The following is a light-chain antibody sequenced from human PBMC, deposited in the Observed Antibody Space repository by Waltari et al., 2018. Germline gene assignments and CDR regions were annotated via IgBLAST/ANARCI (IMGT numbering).Light chain of an antibody. CDR2: WAS. CDR3: QQYYSTPLT. CDR1: QSVLYSSNNKNY. J-gene: IGKJ4*01. Sequence: VMTQSPDPLAVSRGDRHTINCNSGQSVLYSSNNKNYLAWYQQKPGQPPKLLIYWASTRESGVPDRFSGSGSATDFTLTISSLQAEDVAVYYCQQYYSTPLTFGGGTKVEIK. V-gene: IGKV4-1*01.